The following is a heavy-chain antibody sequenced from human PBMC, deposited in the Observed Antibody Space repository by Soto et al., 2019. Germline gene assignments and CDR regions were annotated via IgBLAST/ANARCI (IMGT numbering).Heavy chain of an antibody. Sequence: PSQNLSLTCAISGDSVSSNSAAWNWIRQSPSRGLEWLGRTYYRSKWYNDYAVSVKSRITINPDTSKNQFSLQLNSVTPEDTAVYYCAREGGREATAPTHSTTNYYYYYGMDVWGQGTTVTVSS. J-gene: IGHJ6*02. CDR2: TYYRSKWYN. CDR3: AREGGREATAPTHSTTNYYYYYGMDV. CDR1: GDSVSSNSAA. D-gene: IGHD5-12*01. V-gene: IGHV6-1*01.